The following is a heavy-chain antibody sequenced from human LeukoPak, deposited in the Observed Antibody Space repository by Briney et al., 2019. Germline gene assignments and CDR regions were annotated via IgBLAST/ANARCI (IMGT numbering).Heavy chain of an antibody. V-gene: IGHV3-48*01. CDR1: GLIFSTYS. CDR2: ISGSGTTI. J-gene: IGHJ3*02. CDR3: ARSDGFDI. Sequence: GGSLRLSCGASGLIFSTYSMNWLRQAPGKGLEWVSYISGSGTTISYADSVKGRFTISRDKAEKSLYLQMSSLRAGDTAVYYCARSDGFDIWGQGTMVTVSS.